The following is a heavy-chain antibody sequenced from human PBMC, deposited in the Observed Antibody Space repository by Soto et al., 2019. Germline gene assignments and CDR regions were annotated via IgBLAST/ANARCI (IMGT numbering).Heavy chain of an antibody. CDR3: ARGAAKDY. Sequence: QVQLQQWGAGLLKPSETLSLTCAVYGGSFSGYYWSWIRQPPGKGLEWIGEINHSGSTNYNPSLKSRVTLSVDASKNQFSLKLSSVTAADTAVYYCARGAAKDYWGQGTLVTVSS. J-gene: IGHJ4*02. CDR2: INHSGST. V-gene: IGHV4-34*01. CDR1: GGSFSGYY.